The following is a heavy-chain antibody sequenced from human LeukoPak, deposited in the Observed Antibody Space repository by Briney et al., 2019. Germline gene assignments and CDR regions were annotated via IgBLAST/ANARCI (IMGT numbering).Heavy chain of an antibody. V-gene: IGHV4-34*01. CDR2: IKHDGST. Sequence: PSETLSLTCAVYGGSFSGDFWSWIRQSPGKGLEWIGEIKHDGSTTYNPSLESRVTMSVDTSTNQISLEMTSVTAADTAIYYCARQTWQWVPFDDWGQGTQVTISS. CDR3: ARQTWQWVPFDD. J-gene: IGHJ4*02. CDR1: GGSFSGDF. D-gene: IGHD6-19*01.